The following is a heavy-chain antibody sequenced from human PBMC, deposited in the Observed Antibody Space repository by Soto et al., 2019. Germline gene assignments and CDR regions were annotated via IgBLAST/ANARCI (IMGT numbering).Heavy chain of an antibody. CDR3: ARGDYHDSSGHYSDGFDI. D-gene: IGHD3-22*01. Sequence: QPGGSLRLSCAASGFTFSSYWMSWVRQAPGKGLEWVANIQQDGSQKWYVDSVKGRFTISRDNAKNSLYLQMDSLRAEDTAVYYCARGDYHDSSGHYSDGFDIWGRRTMVT. J-gene: IGHJ3*02. CDR2: IQQDGSQK. CDR1: GFTFSSYW. V-gene: IGHV3-7*04.